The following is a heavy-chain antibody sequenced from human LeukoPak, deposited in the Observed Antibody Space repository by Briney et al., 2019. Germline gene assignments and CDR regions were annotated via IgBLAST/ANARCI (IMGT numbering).Heavy chain of an antibody. CDR2: IYYSGSP. D-gene: IGHD5-18*01. CDR3: ARGLGYSYGTGADY. Sequence: PSETLSLTCTVSGGFISSYYWSWIRQPPGEGLEWIGYIYYSGSPNYSPSRKGPVTISQNTSKNQFSLKLSSVTAADTAVYYCARGLGYSYGTGADYWGQGTLVTVSS. CDR1: GGFISSYY. V-gene: IGHV4-59*01. J-gene: IGHJ4*02.